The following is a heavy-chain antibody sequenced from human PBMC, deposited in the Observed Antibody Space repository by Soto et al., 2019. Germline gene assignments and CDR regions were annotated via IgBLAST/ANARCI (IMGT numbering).Heavy chain of an antibody. Sequence: PGGSLRLSCAASGFTFSSYGMHWVRQAPGKGLEWVAVISYDGSNKYYADSVKGRFTISRDNSKNTLYLQMNSLRAEDTAVYYCAKGRFPLGAAAGPYYYYGMDVWGQGTTVTVSS. CDR2: ISYDGSNK. J-gene: IGHJ6*02. CDR3: AKGRFPLGAAAGPYYYYGMDV. D-gene: IGHD6-13*01. V-gene: IGHV3-30*18. CDR1: GFTFSSYG.